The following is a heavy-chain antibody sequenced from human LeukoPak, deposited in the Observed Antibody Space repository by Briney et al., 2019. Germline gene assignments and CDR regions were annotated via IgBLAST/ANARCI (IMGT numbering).Heavy chain of an antibody. V-gene: IGHV3-21*01. J-gene: IGHJ6*02. CDR2: ISSSSSYI. D-gene: IGHD2-2*02. CDR3: ARQVVPAAIRYYYGMDV. Sequence: GALRLSCAASGFTFSSYSMNWVRQAPGKGLEWVSSISSSSSYIYYADSVKGRFTISRDNAKNSLYLRMNSLRAEDTAVYYCARQVVPAAIRYYYGMDVWGQGTTVTVSS. CDR1: GFTFSSYS.